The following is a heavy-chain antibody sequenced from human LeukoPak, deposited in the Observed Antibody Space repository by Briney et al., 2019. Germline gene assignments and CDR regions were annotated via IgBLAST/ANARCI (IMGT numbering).Heavy chain of an antibody. J-gene: IGHJ4*02. CDR2: IYYSGST. CDR3: ATRSLTGYSSGWYGADY. CDR1: GGSISSYY. V-gene: IGHV4-59*08. D-gene: IGHD6-19*01. Sequence: TETLSLTCTVSGGSISSYYWSWIRQPPGKGLEWIGYIYYSGSTNYNPSLKSRVTISVDTSKNQFSLKLSSVTAADTAVYYCATRSLTGYSSGWYGADYWGQGTLVTVSS.